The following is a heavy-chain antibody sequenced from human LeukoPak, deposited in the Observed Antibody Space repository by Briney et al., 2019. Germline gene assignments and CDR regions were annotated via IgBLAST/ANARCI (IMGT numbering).Heavy chain of an antibody. V-gene: IGHV5-51*01. D-gene: IGHD1-1*01. Sequence: GESLEISCETSGYRFTSYLIAWVRQVPGKGLEWRGIIYPGDSDTRYSPAFQGQLTISADKSITTAYLQWSSLRASDTAMYYCARLYNWNDGFDFWGQGTLVTVSS. CDR2: IYPGDSDT. J-gene: IGHJ4*02. CDR3: ARLYNWNDGFDF. CDR1: GYRFTSYL.